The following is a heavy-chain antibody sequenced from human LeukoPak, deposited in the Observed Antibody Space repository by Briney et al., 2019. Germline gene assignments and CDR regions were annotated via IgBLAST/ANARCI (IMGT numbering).Heavy chain of an antibody. D-gene: IGHD5-18*01. CDR1: GGSISRYY. Sequence: SETLSLTCTVSGGSISRYYWSWIRQPPGKGLEWIGYIYYSGSTNYNPSLKSRVTISVDTSKNQFSLKLSSVTAAETAVYYCARMEDTVSYYYGMDVWGQGTTVTVSS. CDR2: IYYSGST. J-gene: IGHJ6*02. V-gene: IGHV4-59*08. CDR3: ARMEDTVSYYYGMDV.